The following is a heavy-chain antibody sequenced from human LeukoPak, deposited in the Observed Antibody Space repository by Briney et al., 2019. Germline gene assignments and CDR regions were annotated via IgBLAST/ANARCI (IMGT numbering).Heavy chain of an antibody. CDR1: GFMFRDFG. CDR2: NCNDGRSE. CDR3: AKDPGATAWGYYMDV. V-gene: IGHV3-30*02. J-gene: IGHJ6*03. Sequence: GGSLRLSCAASGFMFRDFGMHWVRQAPGKGLQWVSFNCNDGRSEHYADSVQGRFSVSRDNSDNTLYLHMTNLRPDDTAVYYCAKDPGATAWGYYMDVWGTGTTVTVSS. D-gene: IGHD7-27*01.